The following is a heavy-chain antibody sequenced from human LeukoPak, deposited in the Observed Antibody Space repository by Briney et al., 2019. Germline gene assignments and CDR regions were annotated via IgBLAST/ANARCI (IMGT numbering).Heavy chain of an antibody. Sequence: GASVKVSCKASGGTFSSYAISWVRQAPGQGLEWMGRIIPILGIANYAQKFQGRVTIAADKSTSTAYLQWSSLKASDTAMYCCARAPYDFWSGYSDYWGQGTLVTVSS. CDR3: ARAPYDFWSGYSDY. J-gene: IGHJ4*02. V-gene: IGHV1-69*04. CDR2: IIPILGIA. D-gene: IGHD3-3*01. CDR1: GGTFSSYA.